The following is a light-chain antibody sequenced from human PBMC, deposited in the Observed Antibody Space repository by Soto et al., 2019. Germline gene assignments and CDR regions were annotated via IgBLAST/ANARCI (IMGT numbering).Light chain of an antibody. Sequence: EIVWTQSPGTLSLSPGERATLSCRASQSVSSSYLAWYQQKPGQAPRLLIYGASSRATGIPDRFTGSGSGTDFTINISRLEPEDFAVYYCQQYGSSPWTFGQGTQVQIK. CDR1: QSVSSSY. J-gene: IGKJ1*01. V-gene: IGKV3-20*01. CDR2: GAS. CDR3: QQYGSSPWT.